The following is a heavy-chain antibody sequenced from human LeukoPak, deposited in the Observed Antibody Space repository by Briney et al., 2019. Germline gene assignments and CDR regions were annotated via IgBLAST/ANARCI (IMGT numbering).Heavy chain of an antibody. J-gene: IGHJ5*02. CDR3: ARDSYGDYNNWFDP. CDR2: INPNSGGT. CDR1: GYTFTCYD. D-gene: IGHD4-17*01. V-gene: IGHV1-2*02. Sequence: GASVKVSCKAAGYTFTCYDMHWVRQAPGQGLEWMGWINPNSGGTNYAQKFQGRVTMTRDTSISTAYMELSRLRSDDTAVYYCARDSYGDYNNWFDPWGQGTLVTVSS.